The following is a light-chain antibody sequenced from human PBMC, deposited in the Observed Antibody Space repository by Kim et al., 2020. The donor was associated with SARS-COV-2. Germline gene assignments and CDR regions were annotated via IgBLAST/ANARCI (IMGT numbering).Light chain of an antibody. CDR2: QDS. J-gene: IGLJ2*01. CDR3: QAWDSGVV. Sequence: SYELTQPPSVSVSPGQTASITCSGDKLGDKYACWYRQKPGQSPVLVIYQDSKRPSGIPERFSGSNSGNTATLTISGTQAMDEADYYCQAWDSGVVFGGGTQLTVL. CDR1: KLGDKY. V-gene: IGLV3-1*01.